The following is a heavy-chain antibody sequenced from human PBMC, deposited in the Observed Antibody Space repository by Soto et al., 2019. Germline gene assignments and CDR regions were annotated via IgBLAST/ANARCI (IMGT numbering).Heavy chain of an antibody. CDR1: GFTFRDST. D-gene: IGHD3-10*01. Sequence: EVQLLESGGGLVQPGESLRLSCVASGFTFRDSTMSWVRQAPGKGLEWVSSTLGSGKKTYYADSVKGRFSISRDNSNNMLFLQRTSLRAEDTAIYYCAKDAVTGNGEWDWFDPWGQRTLLIVST. CDR2: TLGSGKKT. CDR3: AKDAVTGNGEWDWFDP. V-gene: IGHV3-23*01. J-gene: IGHJ5*02.